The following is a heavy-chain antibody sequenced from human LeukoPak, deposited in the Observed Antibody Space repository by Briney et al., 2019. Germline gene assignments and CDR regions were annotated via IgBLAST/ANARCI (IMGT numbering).Heavy chain of an antibody. CDR3: TTDWTPLVGIAVAVSDY. D-gene: IGHD6-19*01. V-gene: IGHV3-15*01. CDR1: GFTFSNAW. CDR2: IKSKTDGGTT. J-gene: IGHJ4*02. Sequence: PGGSLRLSCAASGFTFSNAWMSWVRQAPGKGLEWVGRIKSKTDGGTTDYAAPVKGRFTISRDDSKNTLYLQMNSLKTEDTAVYYCTTDWTPLVGIAVAVSDYWGQGTLVTVSS.